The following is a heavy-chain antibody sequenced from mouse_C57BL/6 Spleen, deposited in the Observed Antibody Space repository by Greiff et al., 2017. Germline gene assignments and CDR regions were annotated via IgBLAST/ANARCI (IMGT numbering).Heavy chain of an antibody. Sequence: EVKLEESGGGLVQPGGSLKLSCAASGFTFSDYYMYWVRQTPEKRLEWVAYISNGGGSTYYPDTVKGRFTISRDNAKNTLYLQISRLKSEDTAMYYCAGSYFDVWGTGTTVTVSS. CDR1: GFTFSDYY. CDR2: ISNGGGST. V-gene: IGHV5-12*01. J-gene: IGHJ1*03. CDR3: AGSYFDV.